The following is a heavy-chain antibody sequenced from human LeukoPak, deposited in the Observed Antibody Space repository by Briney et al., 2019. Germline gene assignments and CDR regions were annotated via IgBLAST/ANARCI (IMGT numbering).Heavy chain of an antibody. Sequence: GGSLRLSCAASGYTLDDYAMQCVRHAPGRGLEWVSLFIWDGGSPYYAYSVKDRFTISRDNSRNALYLQMNSLRAEDTALYYCAKEDGEGYSYGRRWALDYWGQGTLVTVSS. V-gene: IGHV3-43D*03. J-gene: IGHJ4*02. CDR3: AKEDGEGYSYGRRWALDY. CDR2: FIWDGGSP. CDR1: GYTLDDYA. D-gene: IGHD5-18*01.